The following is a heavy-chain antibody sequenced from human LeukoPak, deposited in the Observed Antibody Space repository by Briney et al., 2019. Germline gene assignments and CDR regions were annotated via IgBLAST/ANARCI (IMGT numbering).Heavy chain of an antibody. Sequence: SETLSLTCTVSGGSISSGGYYWSWIRQHPGKGLEWIGYIYYSGSTYYNPSLKSRVTISVDTSKNQFSLKLSSVTAADTAVYYCVRAHMTTVVTTGDYFDYWGQGTLVTVSS. CDR3: VRAHMTTVVTTGDYFDY. V-gene: IGHV4-31*03. CDR1: GGSISSGGYY. J-gene: IGHJ4*02. CDR2: IYYSGST. D-gene: IGHD4-23*01.